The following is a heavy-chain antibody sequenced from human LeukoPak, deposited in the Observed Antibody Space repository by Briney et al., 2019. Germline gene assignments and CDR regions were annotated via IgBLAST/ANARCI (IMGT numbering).Heavy chain of an antibody. CDR3: SKVEYTSSYYGLGSLDS. Sequence: PGGSLRLSCAASGLPFSSYGMHWVRQAPGKGLEWVAFIRYDGSVKYYAESVKGRFTISRDNSKNTLYLQMDSLGAEDTAVYYCSKVEYTSSYYGLGSLDSWGQGNLVTVSS. V-gene: IGHV3-30*02. CDR2: IRYDGSVK. J-gene: IGHJ4*02. D-gene: IGHD4-11*01. CDR1: GLPFSSYG.